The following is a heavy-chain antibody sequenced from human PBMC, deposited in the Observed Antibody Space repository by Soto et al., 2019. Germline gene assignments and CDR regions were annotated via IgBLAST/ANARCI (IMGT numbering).Heavy chain of an antibody. J-gene: IGHJ4*02. Sequence: PSQTLSLTCAISGDSVSSNSVAWNWLRQSPSRGLEWLGRTYYRSKWYNDHAVSMKSRITINPDTSKNQFSLQLTSVTPDDTAMYYGARGVAANRFDYWGQGTLVTVPS. CDR3: ARGVAANRFDY. CDR1: GDSVSSNSVA. V-gene: IGHV6-1*01. D-gene: IGHD1-26*01. CDR2: TYYRSKWYN.